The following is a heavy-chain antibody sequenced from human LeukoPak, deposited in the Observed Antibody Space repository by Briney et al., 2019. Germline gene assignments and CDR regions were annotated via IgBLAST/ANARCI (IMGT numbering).Heavy chain of an antibody. CDR2: INHDGST. J-gene: IGHJ4*01. CDR3: ARARGTVAIDY. D-gene: IGHD5-12*01. V-gene: IGHV4-34*01. CDR1: GGSFSGHH. Sequence: PSETLSLTCAVYGGSFSGHHWNWIRQPPGKGLERIGEINHDGSTNYTPSLKSRVTISVDTSKNQFSLKLTSVTAADTAVYYCARARGTVAIDYWGHGSLVTVSS.